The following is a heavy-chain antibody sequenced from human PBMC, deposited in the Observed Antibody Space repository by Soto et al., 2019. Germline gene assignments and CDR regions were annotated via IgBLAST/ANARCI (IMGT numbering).Heavy chain of an antibody. J-gene: IGHJ4*02. D-gene: IGHD1-26*01. CDR2: ISYDGSNT. CDR1: GFTFSGHA. Sequence: QVQLVESGGGLVQPGGSLRLSCASSGFTFSGHAMHWVRQAPGKGLEWVARISYDGSNTHSADSVKGRFIIYRNNPRNTLYLQMNSLRVEDTAVYYCARDDGLTTMWAFFDYWGQGTLVTVSS. CDR3: ARDDGLTTMWAFFDY. V-gene: IGHV3-30-3*01.